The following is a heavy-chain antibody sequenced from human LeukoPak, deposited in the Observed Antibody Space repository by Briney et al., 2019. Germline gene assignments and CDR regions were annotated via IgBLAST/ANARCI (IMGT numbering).Heavy chain of an antibody. CDR3: ARDRDCSGGSCYSGLPHPVENWFDS. V-gene: IGHV3-66*01. D-gene: IGHD2-15*01. CDR2: IYSGGST. Sequence: GGSLRLSCAASGFTVSSNYMSWVRQAPGKGLEWVSVIYSGGSTYYADSVKGRFTISRDNSKNTLYLQMNSLRAEDTAVYYCARDRDCSGGSCYSGLPHPVENWFDSWGQGTLVTVSS. CDR1: GFTVSSNY. J-gene: IGHJ5*01.